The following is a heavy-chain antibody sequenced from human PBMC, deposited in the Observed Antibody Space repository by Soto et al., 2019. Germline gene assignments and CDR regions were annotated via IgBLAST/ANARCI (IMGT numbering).Heavy chain of an antibody. J-gene: IGHJ6*02. CDR2: ISYDGSNK. CDR3: AKTMVRGVIAYYYYYGMDV. Sequence: GGSLRLSCAASGFTFSSYGMHWVRQAPGKGLEWVAVISYDGSNKYYADSVKGRFTISRDNSKNTLYLQMNSLRAEDTAVYYCAKTMVRGVIAYYYYYGMDVWGQGTTVTVSS. V-gene: IGHV3-30*18. D-gene: IGHD3-10*01. CDR1: GFTFSSYG.